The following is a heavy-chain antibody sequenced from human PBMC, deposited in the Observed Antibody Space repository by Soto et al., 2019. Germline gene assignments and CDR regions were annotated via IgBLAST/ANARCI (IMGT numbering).Heavy chain of an antibody. CDR2: ISYRGST. Sequence: PSETLSLTCTVSAGSITTSYWSWIRQPLGKALEWIGYISYRGSTNHNPSLKSRLTISIDTSKSQISLKLTSMTTADTAVYYCASSGIVGREVNTWFDPWGQGTLVTVSS. D-gene: IGHD3-22*01. V-gene: IGHV4-59*01. CDR3: ASSGIVGREVNTWFDP. CDR1: AGSITTSY. J-gene: IGHJ5*02.